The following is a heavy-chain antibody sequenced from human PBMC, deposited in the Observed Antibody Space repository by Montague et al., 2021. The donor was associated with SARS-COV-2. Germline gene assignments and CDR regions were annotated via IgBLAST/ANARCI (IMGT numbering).Heavy chain of an antibody. Sequence: SETLSLTCTVSGGSISSYYWSWIRQPPGKGLEWIGYIYYSGSTNYNPSLKSRVTISVDTSKNQFSLKLSSVTAADTAVCYCARAQMNRITIFGVVAEFDPWGQGTLVTVSS. J-gene: IGHJ5*02. D-gene: IGHD3-3*01. V-gene: IGHV4-59*01. CDR2: IYYSGST. CDR1: GGSISSYY. CDR3: ARAQMNRITIFGVVAEFDP.